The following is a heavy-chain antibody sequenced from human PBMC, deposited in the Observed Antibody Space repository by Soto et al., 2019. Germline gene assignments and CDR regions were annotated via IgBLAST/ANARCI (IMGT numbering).Heavy chain of an antibody. J-gene: IGHJ4*02. Sequence: PGGSLRLSCAASGFTFSSYWMHWVRQASGKGLAWVSRIKTDGSSTSYADSVKGRFTISRDNAKSTLYLQMNSLRAEDTAVYYCVRESRAFDFWGQGTLVTVSS. CDR1: GFTFSSYW. CDR3: VRESRAFDF. V-gene: IGHV3-74*01. CDR2: IKTDGSST.